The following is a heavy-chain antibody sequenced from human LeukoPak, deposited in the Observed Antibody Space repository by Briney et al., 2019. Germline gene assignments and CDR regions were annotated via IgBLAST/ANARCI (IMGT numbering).Heavy chain of an antibody. V-gene: IGHV3-9*01. J-gene: IGHJ4*02. Sequence: GGSLRLSCAASGFTFDNYAMHWVRQAPGKGLEWVSCISGNSGSIDYADSVKGRFTISRDNAKNSLYLQMNSLRAEDTALYYCAKDLYGGVVAATDYWGQGTLVTVSS. CDR2: ISGNSGSI. CDR3: AKDLYGGVVAATDY. CDR1: GFTFDNYA. D-gene: IGHD2-15*01.